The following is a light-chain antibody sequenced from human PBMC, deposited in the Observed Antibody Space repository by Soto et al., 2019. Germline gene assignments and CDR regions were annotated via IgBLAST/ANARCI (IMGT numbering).Light chain of an antibody. Sequence: EVVLTQSPGTLSLSPGERATLSCRASQSVRNNYLAWYQQKPGQSPKLLIFGSSDRATGIPDRFSGSGSGTDFTLTISRLEPEEFAVYYYQQYGSSPPYTFGQGTKLEIK. V-gene: IGKV3-20*01. CDR3: QQYGSSPPYT. CDR2: GSS. J-gene: IGKJ2*01. CDR1: QSVRNNY.